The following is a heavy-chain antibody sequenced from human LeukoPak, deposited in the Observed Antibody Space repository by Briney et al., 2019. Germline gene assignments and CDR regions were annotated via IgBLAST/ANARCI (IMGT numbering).Heavy chain of an antibody. V-gene: IGHV1-58*01. J-gene: IGHJ4*02. Sequence: SVKVSCKASGFTFTSSAVQWVRQARGQRLEWIGWIVVGSGNTNYAQKFQERVTITRDMSTSTAYMELSSLRSEDTAVYYCAADGNSGSYPLDYWGQGTLVAVSS. CDR1: GFTFTSSA. D-gene: IGHD1-26*01. CDR3: AADGNSGSYPLDY. CDR2: IVVGSGNT.